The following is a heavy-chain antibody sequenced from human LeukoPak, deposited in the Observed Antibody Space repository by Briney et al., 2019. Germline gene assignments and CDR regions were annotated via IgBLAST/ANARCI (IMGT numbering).Heavy chain of an antibody. Sequence: PGGSLRLSCAASGFTFSSYWMSWARQAPGKGLEWVANIKQDGSEKYYVDSVKGRFTISRDNAKNSLYLQMNSLRAEDTAVYYCARGFSSSWYSYFQHWGQGTLVTVSS. J-gene: IGHJ1*01. V-gene: IGHV3-7*01. CDR2: IKQDGSEK. CDR1: GFTFSSYW. CDR3: ARGFSSSWYSYFQH. D-gene: IGHD6-13*01.